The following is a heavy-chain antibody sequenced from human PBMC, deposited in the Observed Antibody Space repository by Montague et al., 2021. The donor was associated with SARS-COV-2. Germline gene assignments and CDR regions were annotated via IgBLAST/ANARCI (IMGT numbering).Heavy chain of an antibody. CDR1: GFTFSSYG. CDR2: IWYDGSNK. D-gene: IGHD6-19*01. CDR3: ARDLGAVAGGYYYYYYGMDV. J-gene: IGHJ6*02. V-gene: IGHV3-33*01. Sequence: SLRLSCAASGFTFSSYGMHWVRQAPGKRLEWVAIIWYDGSNKYYADSVKGRFTISRDDSKNTLYLQMNSLRAEDTAVYYCARDLGAVAGGYYYYYYGMDVWGQGTTVTVSS.